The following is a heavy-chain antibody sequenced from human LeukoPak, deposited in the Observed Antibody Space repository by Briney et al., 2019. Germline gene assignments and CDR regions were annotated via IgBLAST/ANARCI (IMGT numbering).Heavy chain of an antibody. Sequence: SETLSLTCAVYGGSFSGYYWSWIRQPPGKGLEWIGEINHSGSTNYNPSLKSRVTISVDTSKNQFSLKLSSVTAADTAVYYCARGTCCSSTSCYMDWFDPWGQGTLVTVSS. D-gene: IGHD2-2*02. CDR1: GGSFSGYY. CDR2: INHSGST. V-gene: IGHV4-34*01. J-gene: IGHJ5*02. CDR3: ARGTCCSSTSCYMDWFDP.